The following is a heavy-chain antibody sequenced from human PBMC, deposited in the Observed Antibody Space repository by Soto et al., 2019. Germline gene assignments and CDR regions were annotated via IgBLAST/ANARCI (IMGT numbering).Heavy chain of an antibody. V-gene: IGHV4-31*03. Sequence: QVQLQESDPGLVKPSQTLSLTCTVSGGSISSGGYYWSWIRQHPGKGLEWIGYIYYSGSTYYNPSLKSRVTISVDTSQNQFSLKLSSVTAADTAVYYCARAGLGGTVTTFFQHWGQGTLVTVSS. CDR2: IYYSGST. CDR1: GGSISSGGYY. CDR3: ARAGLGGTVTTFFQH. J-gene: IGHJ1*01. D-gene: IGHD4-17*01.